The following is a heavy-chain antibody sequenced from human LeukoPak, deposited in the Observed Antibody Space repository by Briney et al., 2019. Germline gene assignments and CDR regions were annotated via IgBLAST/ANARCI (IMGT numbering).Heavy chain of an antibody. D-gene: IGHD3-22*01. V-gene: IGHV3-74*01. CDR3: ASSSQYYYDSSDLDY. J-gene: IGHJ4*02. CDR1: GFTFSSYW. CDR2: INSDGSST. Sequence: PGGSLGLSCAASGFTFSSYWMHWVRQAPGKGLVWVSRINSDGSSTSYADSVKGRFTISRDNAKNTLYLQMNSLRAEDTAVYYCASSSQYYYDSSDLDYWGQGTLVTVSS.